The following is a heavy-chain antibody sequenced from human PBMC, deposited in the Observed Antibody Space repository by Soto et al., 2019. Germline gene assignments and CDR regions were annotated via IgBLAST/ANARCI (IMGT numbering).Heavy chain of an antibody. D-gene: IGHD2-15*01. V-gene: IGHV4-4*07. J-gene: IGHJ6*02. Sequence: QVQLQESGPGLVKPSETLSLRCSVSGGSIRTIYWTWVRQPAGKGLEWIGRIHTSGSSSYNPSLERRVSMSIDTPTNQFSLKLKSATVADTVVYFCARESRDSGDGLDVWGQGTAVTVSS. CDR3: ARESRDSGDGLDV. CDR1: GGSIRTIY. CDR2: IHTSGSS.